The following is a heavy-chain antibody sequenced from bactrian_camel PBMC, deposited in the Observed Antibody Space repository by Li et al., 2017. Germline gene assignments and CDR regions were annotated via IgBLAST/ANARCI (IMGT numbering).Heavy chain of an antibody. J-gene: IGHJ4*01. Sequence: VQLVESGGGLVQPGGSLTLSCAASGFTYTTYYMAWFRQAPGEEREGVASIDTDGNTKYEDSVEGRFAISRDDAKNTLYLQMNSLKPEDTAMYFCAAGTRLCTLGIVDAEERFPYWGQGTQVTVS. CDR3: AAGTRLCTLGIVDAEERFPY. V-gene: IGHV3S10*01. CDR2: IDTDGNT. D-gene: IGHD5*01. CDR1: GFTYTTYY.